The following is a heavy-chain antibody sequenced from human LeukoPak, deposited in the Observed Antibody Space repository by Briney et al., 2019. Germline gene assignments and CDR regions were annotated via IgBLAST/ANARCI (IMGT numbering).Heavy chain of an antibody. Sequence: ASVTVSCKASGYTFPSYGISWVRQAPGQGLEWMGWISAYNGNTNYAQKLQGRVTMTTDTSTSTAYMELRSLRSDDTAVYYCARTGCSSTSCHPGAFDIWGQGTMVTVSS. CDR2: ISAYNGNT. CDR1: GYTFPSYG. V-gene: IGHV1-18*01. D-gene: IGHD2-2*01. J-gene: IGHJ3*02. CDR3: ARTGCSSTSCHPGAFDI.